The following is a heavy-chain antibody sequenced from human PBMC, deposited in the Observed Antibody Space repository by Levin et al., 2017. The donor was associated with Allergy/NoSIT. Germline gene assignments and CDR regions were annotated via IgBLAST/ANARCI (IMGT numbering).Heavy chain of an antibody. CDR2: ISYDGSNK. J-gene: IGHJ4*02. CDR1: GFTFSSYG. Sequence: GESLKISCAASGFTFSSYGMHWVRQAPGKGLEWVAVISYDGSNKYYADSVKGRFTISRDNSKNTLYLQMNSLRAEDTAVYYCAKDLAALLYDTDSYYFDYWGQGTLVTVSS. D-gene: IGHD2/OR15-2a*01. CDR3: AKDLAALLYDTDSYYFDY. V-gene: IGHV3-30*18.